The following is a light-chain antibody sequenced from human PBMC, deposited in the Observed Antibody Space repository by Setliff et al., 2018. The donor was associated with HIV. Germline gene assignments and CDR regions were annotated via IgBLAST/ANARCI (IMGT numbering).Light chain of an antibody. CDR3: QSFDNRHRWV. V-gene: IGLV6-57*01. CDR2: EHN. J-gene: IGLJ3*02. Sequence: NFMLTQPHSVSESPGKTVIISCTRSSGNIASNFVQWYRQRPGSSPTTVVYEHNQRPSGVPDRFSAFIDSSSNAASLVISGLKTEDEADYYCQSFDNRHRWVFGGGTKVTGL. CDR1: SGNIASNF.